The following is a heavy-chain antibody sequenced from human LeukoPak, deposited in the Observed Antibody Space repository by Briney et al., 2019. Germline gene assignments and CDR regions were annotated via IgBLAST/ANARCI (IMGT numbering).Heavy chain of an antibody. V-gene: IGHV3-21*01. Sequence: GGSLRLSCAASGFTFSSYSMNWVRQAPGKGLEWVSSISSSSSYIYYADSVKGRFTISRDNAKNSLYLQMNSLRAEDTALYYCAKDQGPIQRYLLPYFDYWGQGTLVSVSS. J-gene: IGHJ4*02. D-gene: IGHD3-22*01. CDR2: ISSSSSYI. CDR1: GFTFSSYS. CDR3: AKDQGPIQRYLLPYFDY.